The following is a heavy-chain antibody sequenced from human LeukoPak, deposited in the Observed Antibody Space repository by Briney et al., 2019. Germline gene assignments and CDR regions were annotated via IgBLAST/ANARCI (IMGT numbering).Heavy chain of an antibody. V-gene: IGHV4-59*12. J-gene: IGHJ4*02. CDR2: IYYSGST. CDR1: GGSISSYY. CDR3: AREYDSSGSIDY. D-gene: IGHD3-22*01. Sequence: PSETLSLTCTVSGGSISSYYWSWIRQPPGKGLEWIGYIYYSGSTNYNPSLKSRVTISVDTSKNQFSLKLSSVTAADTAVYYCAREYDSSGSIDYWGQGTLVTVSS.